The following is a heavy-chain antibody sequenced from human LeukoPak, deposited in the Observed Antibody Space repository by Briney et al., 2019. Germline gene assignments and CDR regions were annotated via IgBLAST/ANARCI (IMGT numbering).Heavy chain of an antibody. CDR1: GLTFSSYE. D-gene: IGHD3-22*01. V-gene: IGHV3-48*03. CDR3: ARDSHKFDSSGYYPDAFDI. Sequence: GGSLRLSWAASGLTFSSYEMNWVRQAPGKGLERVSYISSRGSSIYYADSVKGRFTISRDNAKKSLYLQMHSLRAEDTAVYYCARDSHKFDSSGYYPDAFDIWGQGTMVTVSS. J-gene: IGHJ3*02. CDR2: ISSRGSSI.